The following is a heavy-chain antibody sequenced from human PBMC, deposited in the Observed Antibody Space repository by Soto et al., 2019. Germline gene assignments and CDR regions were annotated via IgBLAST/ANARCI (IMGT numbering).Heavy chain of an antibody. D-gene: IGHD3-3*01. J-gene: IGHJ4*02. CDR1: GFTFSSYG. Sequence: QVKLVESGGGVVQPGRSLRLSCAVSGFTFSSYGMNWVRQAPGKGLEWVALIWYDGSSKFYADSVKGRFTTSRDNSKNTLSLEMRRLRAEDTAMYYCAMPCYDFWSGYYHPFAGWGQGPLVTVSS. CDR2: IWYDGSSK. CDR3: AMPCYDFWSGYYHPFAG. V-gene: IGHV3-33*01.